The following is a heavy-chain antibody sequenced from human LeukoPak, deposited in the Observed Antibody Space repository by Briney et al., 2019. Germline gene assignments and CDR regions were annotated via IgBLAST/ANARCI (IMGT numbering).Heavy chain of an antibody. D-gene: IGHD1-26*01. CDR3: GRQGYTASYYFLDF. Sequence: SETLSLTCTVSSGSINSYYWGWVRQPPGKGLEWIGRIYTTGATQYNPSLKSRVTMSIDTSTNQFSLNLRSMTAADTAVYCCGRQGYTASYYFLDFWSQGTLVAVSS. J-gene: IGHJ4*02. CDR2: IYTTGAT. V-gene: IGHV4-4*07. CDR1: SGSINSYY.